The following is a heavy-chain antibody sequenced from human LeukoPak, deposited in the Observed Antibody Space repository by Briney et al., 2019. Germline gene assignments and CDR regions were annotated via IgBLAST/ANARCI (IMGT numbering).Heavy chain of an antibody. CDR2: IYYSGST. J-gene: IGHJ6*02. CDR1: GGSISSYY. CDR3: ARMSIGYDSSGYYYGYYYYGMDV. V-gene: IGHV4-59*01. Sequence: PSETLSLTCTVSGGSISSYYWSWIRQPPGKGLEWLGYIYYSGSTNYNPSLKSRVTISVDTSKNQFSLKLSSVTAADTAVYYCARMSIGYDSSGYYYGYYYYGMDVWGQGTTVTVSS. D-gene: IGHD3-22*01.